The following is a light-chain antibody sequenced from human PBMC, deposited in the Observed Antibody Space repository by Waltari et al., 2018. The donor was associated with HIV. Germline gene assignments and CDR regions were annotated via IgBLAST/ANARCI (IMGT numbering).Light chain of an antibody. V-gene: IGKV1-5*03. Sequence: DIRMTQSPSTLSASVGDRVTITSRASQPISCWLAWYQQKPGKAPKLLIYKASSLKSGVPSRFSGSGSETEFTLTISSLQPDDFATYYCQQYDSYWTFGQGTRVQMK. CDR2: KAS. J-gene: IGKJ1*01. CDR1: QPISCW. CDR3: QQYDSYWT.